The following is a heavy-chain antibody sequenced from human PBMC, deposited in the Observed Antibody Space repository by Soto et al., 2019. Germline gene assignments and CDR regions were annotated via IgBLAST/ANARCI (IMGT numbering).Heavy chain of an antibody. Sequence: QVQLVESGGGVVQPGRSLRLSCAASGFTFSSYAMHWVRQAPGKGLEWVAVISYDGSNKYYADSVKGRFTISRDNSKNTLYLQMNSLRAEDTAVYYCARGREQQLVWKFDPWGQGTLVTVSS. D-gene: IGHD6-13*01. CDR1: GFTFSSYA. V-gene: IGHV3-30-3*01. J-gene: IGHJ5*02. CDR3: ARGREQQLVWKFDP. CDR2: ISYDGSNK.